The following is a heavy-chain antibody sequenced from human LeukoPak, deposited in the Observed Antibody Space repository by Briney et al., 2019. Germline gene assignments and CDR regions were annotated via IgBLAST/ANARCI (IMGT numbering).Heavy chain of an antibody. CDR3: AKGVYGSGNYLECFEH. D-gene: IGHD3-10*01. CDR1: GFTFSIYA. CDR2: ISGSGDNT. Sequence: GGSPRLSCEASGFTFSIYAMSWVRQAPGKGLEWISAISGSGDNTYHADSVKGRFTISRDNSKNTLYLQMNSLRAEDTAVYYCAKGVYGSGNYLECFEHWGHGTLVTVSS. J-gene: IGHJ1*01. V-gene: IGHV3-23*01.